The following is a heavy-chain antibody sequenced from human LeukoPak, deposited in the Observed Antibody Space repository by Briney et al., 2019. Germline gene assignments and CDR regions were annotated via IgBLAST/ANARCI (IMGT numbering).Heavy chain of an antibody. CDR1: GGSISHYY. CDR3: ARDNWVIDY. D-gene: IGHD7-27*01. V-gene: IGHV4-39*07. CDR2: IYYSGST. Sequence: PSETLSLTCTVSGGSISHYYWSWIRQPPGKGLEWIASIYYSGSTYYNPSLKSRVTISVDTSKNQFSLKLSSVTAADTAVYYCARDNWVIDYWGQGTLVTVSS. J-gene: IGHJ4*02.